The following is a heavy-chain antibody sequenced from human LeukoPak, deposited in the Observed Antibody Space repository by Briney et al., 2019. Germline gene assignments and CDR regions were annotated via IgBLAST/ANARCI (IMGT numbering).Heavy chain of an antibody. CDR1: RFTFSSYA. D-gene: IGHD6-13*01. J-gene: IGHJ4*02. CDR2: IWYDGINK. Sequence: GRSLRLSCAASRFTFSSYAVHWVRQAPGKGLEWVAVIWYDGINKFHADSVRGRFTISRDNSKNTVYLQMNSLRAEDTAVYYCTRERKSGIAAFDYWGQGTLVTVSS. V-gene: IGHV3-33*08. CDR3: TRERKSGIAAFDY.